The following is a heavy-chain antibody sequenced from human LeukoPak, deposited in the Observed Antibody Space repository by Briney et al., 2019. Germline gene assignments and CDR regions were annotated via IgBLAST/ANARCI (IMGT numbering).Heavy chain of an antibody. D-gene: IGHD2-2*02. J-gene: IGHJ4*02. CDR3: ASRGAGIVVVPAAIREYYFDY. V-gene: IGHV1-69*13. CDR2: IIPIFGTA. CDR1: GGTFSSYA. Sequence: ASVKVSCKASGGTFSSYAISWVRQAPGQGLEWMGGIIPIFGTANYAQKFQGRVTITADESTSTAYMELSSLRSEDTAVYYCASRGAGIVVVPAAIREYYFDYWGQGTLVTVSS.